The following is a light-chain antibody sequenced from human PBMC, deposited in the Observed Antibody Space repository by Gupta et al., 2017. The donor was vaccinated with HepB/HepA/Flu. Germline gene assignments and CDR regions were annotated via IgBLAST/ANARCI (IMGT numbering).Light chain of an antibody. CDR1: NSVRSN. CDR3: QQSNNWPRT. CDR2: GAS. Sequence: DIVMTQSPATLSVSPGETVTLSCRASNSVRSNLAWYQQKVGQAPTLLIYGASTRASGIPVRFSGGGSEADFTLTISSLQSEDFAVYYCQQSNNWPRTFGQGTKVEIK. J-gene: IGKJ1*01. V-gene: IGKV3-15*01.